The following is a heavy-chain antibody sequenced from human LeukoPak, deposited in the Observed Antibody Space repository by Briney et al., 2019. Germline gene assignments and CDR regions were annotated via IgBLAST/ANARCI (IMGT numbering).Heavy chain of an antibody. V-gene: IGHV4-39*07. CDR3: ARDNYDFWSGYSGYFDY. Sequence: SETLSLTCTVSGGSISSTSYYWGWIRQPPGKGLEWIGSIYYSGSTYYNPSLKSRVTISVDTSKNQFSLKLSSVTAADTAVYYCARDNYDFWSGYSGYFDYWGQGTLVTVSS. CDR1: GGSISSTSYY. CDR2: IYYSGST. D-gene: IGHD3-3*01. J-gene: IGHJ4*02.